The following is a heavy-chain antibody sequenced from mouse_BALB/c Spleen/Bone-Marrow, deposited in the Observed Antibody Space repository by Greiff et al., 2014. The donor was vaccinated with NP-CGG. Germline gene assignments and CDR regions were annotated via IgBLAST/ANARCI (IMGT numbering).Heavy chain of an antibody. CDR3: TRGGGFAY. J-gene: IGHJ3*01. V-gene: IGHV1-47*01. CDR2: FHPYNDDT. Sequence: VKLMESGAEPVKPGASVKMSCKAFGYTFTTYPIEWMKQNHGKSLEWIGNFHPYNDDTKYNEKFKGKAKLTVEKSSSTVYLERSRLTSYDSGVYYCTRGGGFAYWGQGTLVTVSA. CDR1: GYTFTTYP.